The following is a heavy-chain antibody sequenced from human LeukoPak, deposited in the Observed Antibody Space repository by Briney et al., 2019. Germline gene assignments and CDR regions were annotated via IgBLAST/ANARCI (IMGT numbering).Heavy chain of an antibody. J-gene: IGHJ5*02. CDR3: ARHRCSGGSCYPMNWFDP. D-gene: IGHD2-15*01. CDR2: INHSGST. CDR1: GGSFSGYH. Sequence: SETLSLTCAVYGGSFSGYHWSWIRQPPGKGLEWIGEINHSGSTNYNPSLKSRVTISVDTSKNQFSLKLSSVTAADTAVYYCARHRCSGGSCYPMNWFDPWGQGTLVTVSS. V-gene: IGHV4-34*01.